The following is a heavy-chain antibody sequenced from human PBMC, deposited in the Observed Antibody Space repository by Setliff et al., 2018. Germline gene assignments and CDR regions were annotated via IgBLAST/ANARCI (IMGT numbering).Heavy chain of an antibody. CDR3: ARDGGEY. Sequence: PGGSLRLSCAASGFTFSRYWMSWVRQAPGKGLEWVANIKQDGSEKYYVDSVKGRFTIPRDNAKNSLYPQMNSLRAEDTAVYYCARDGGEYWGQGTLVTVSS. V-gene: IGHV3-7*01. J-gene: IGHJ4*02. CDR2: IKQDGSEK. CDR1: GFTFSRYW. D-gene: IGHD3-16*01.